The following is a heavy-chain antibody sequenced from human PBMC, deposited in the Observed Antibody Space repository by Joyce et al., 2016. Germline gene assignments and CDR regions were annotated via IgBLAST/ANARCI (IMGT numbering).Heavy chain of an antibody. CDR2: ISASNGNT. D-gene: IGHD2-15*01. CDR1: GYTFTSYG. Sequence: QVQLVQSGAAVKKPGASVKVSCKASGYTFTSYGISWVRQAPGQGLEWMVWISASNGNTNYAQKLQGRDTMTTDPTTSTAYMELRSLRAEDTAVYYCAREAYDCSGGSCYSSWFDPWGQGTLVTVSS. V-gene: IGHV1-18*01. J-gene: IGHJ5*02. CDR3: AREAYDCSGGSCYSSWFDP.